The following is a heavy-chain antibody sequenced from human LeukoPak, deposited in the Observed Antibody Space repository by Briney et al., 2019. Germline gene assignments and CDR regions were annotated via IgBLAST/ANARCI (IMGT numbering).Heavy chain of an antibody. Sequence: NASETLSLTCAVYGGSFSGYYWSWIRQPPGKGLEWIGEINHSGSTNYNPSLKSRVTISVDTSKNQFSLKLSSVTAADTAVYYCAREDYSNYFDYWGQGTLVTVSS. D-gene: IGHD4-11*01. CDR2: INHSGST. J-gene: IGHJ4*02. CDR3: AREDYSNYFDY. V-gene: IGHV4-34*01. CDR1: GGSFSGYY.